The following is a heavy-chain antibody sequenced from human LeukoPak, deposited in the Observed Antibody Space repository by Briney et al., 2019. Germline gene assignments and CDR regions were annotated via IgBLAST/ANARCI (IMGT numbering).Heavy chain of an antibody. CDR1: GYTFDRYG. CDR2: ISTYNGNT. D-gene: IGHD1-14*01. Sequence: ASVKVSCKGSGYTFDRYGVTWVRQAPGQGLEWMGWISTYNGNTTYAQKIQGRVTMTTDTSTNTVYMDLRSLRSDDTAVYYCARDLGHRRNVICSSSAYWGRGTLVTVSS. CDR3: ARDLGHRRNVICSSSAY. J-gene: IGHJ4*02. V-gene: IGHV1-18*01.